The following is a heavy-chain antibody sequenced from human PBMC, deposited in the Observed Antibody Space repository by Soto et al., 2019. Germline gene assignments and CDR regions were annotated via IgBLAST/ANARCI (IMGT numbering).Heavy chain of an antibody. CDR1: GFTFSDFA. D-gene: IGHD2-15*01. V-gene: IGHV3-23*01. Sequence: EVQLLESGGALVQPGGSLRLSCRGSGFTFSDFAMNWVRQAPNKGLEWVSTMTGSGDTTYYAESVKGRFTISRDNSKNTLFLHMTALRADDTAIYFCAKQVYRGNPSPFGSWGQGTLVTVSS. J-gene: IGHJ4*02. CDR2: MTGSGDTT. CDR3: AKQVYRGNPSPFGS.